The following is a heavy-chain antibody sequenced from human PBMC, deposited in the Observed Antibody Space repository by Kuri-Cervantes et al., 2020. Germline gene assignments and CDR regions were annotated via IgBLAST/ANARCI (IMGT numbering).Heavy chain of an antibody. D-gene: IGHD2-2*01. Sequence: GSLRLSCTVSGGSISSYSWSWIRQPPGKGLESIGYIYYTGSTSYKPSLKSRVTISVDTSKNQVSLKLTSVTAADTAVYYCARDSPCGSTSCPGYMDVWGKGTTVTVSS. J-gene: IGHJ6*03. CDR1: GGSISSYS. V-gene: IGHV4-59*01. CDR2: IYYTGST. CDR3: ARDSPCGSTSCPGYMDV.